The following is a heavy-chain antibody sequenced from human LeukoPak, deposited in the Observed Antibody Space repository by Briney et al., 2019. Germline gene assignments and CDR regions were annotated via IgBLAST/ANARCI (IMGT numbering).Heavy chain of an antibody. D-gene: IGHD3-22*01. CDR1: GFTFSNYW. V-gene: IGHV3-7*05. CDR2: IKQDESEK. J-gene: IGHJ4*02. CDR3: VRHYYDTSSLDY. Sequence: GRSLRLSCTGSGFTFSNYWMNWVRQAPGKGLEWVATIKQDESEKFYVDSVKGRFTISRDNAKNSLFLQMNSLRVEDTAVYYCVRHYYDTSSLDYWGQGTLVTVSS.